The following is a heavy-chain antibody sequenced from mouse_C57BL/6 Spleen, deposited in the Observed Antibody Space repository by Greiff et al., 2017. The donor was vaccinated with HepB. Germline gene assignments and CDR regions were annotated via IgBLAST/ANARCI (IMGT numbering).Heavy chain of an antibody. CDR2: IDPSDSYT. CDR3: ARIDSSGYFDY. CDR1: GYTFTSYW. J-gene: IGHJ2*01. V-gene: IGHV1-69*01. Sequence: VQLQQPGAELVMPGASVKLSCKASGYTFTSYWMHWVKQRPGQGLEWIGEIDPSDSYTNYNQKFKGKSTLTVDKSSSTAYMQLSSLTSEDSAVYYCARIDSSGYFDYWGQGTTLTVSS. D-gene: IGHD3-2*02.